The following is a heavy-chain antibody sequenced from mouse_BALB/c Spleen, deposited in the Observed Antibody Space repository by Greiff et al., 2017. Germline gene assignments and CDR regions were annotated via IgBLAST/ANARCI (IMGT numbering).Heavy chain of an antibody. CDR2: ISSGSSTI. Sequence: EVHLVESGGGLVQPGGSRKLSCAASGFTFSSFGMHWVRQAPEKGLEWVAYISSGSSTIYYADTVKGRFTISRDNPKNTLFLQMTSLRSEDTAMYYCARNYGGRVYAMDYWGQGTSVTVSS. D-gene: IGHD1-2*01. V-gene: IGHV5-17*02. CDR1: GFTFSSFG. J-gene: IGHJ4*01. CDR3: ARNYGGRVYAMDY.